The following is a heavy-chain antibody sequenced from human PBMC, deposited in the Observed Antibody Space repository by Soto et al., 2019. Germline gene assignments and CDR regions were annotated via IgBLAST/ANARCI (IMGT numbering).Heavy chain of an antibody. J-gene: IGHJ6*02. CDR3: AKDNSNYSRPPYGMDV. Sequence: PGGSLRLSCAASGFTFSSYAMSWVRQAPGKGLEWVSAISGSGGSTYYADSVKGRFTISRDNSKNTLYLQMNSLRAEDTAVYYCAKDNSNYSRPPYGMDVWGQGTTVTVSS. CDR1: GFTFSSYA. V-gene: IGHV3-23*01. D-gene: IGHD4-4*01. CDR2: ISGSGGST.